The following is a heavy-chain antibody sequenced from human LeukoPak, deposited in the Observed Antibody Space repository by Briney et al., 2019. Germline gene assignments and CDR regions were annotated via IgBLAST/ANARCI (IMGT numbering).Heavy chain of an antibody. D-gene: IGHD6-13*01. V-gene: IGHV4-39*07. CDR2: IYYSART. CDR1: GVSISSSNYY. Sequence: SETLSLTCTVSGVSISSSNYYWGWIRQPPGKGLECIGSIYYSARTYYNPSLKSRVTISVDTSKNQFSLKLSSVTAADTAVYYCARVSSSWYTWCFDLWGRGTLVTVSS. J-gene: IGHJ2*01. CDR3: ARVSSSWYTWCFDL.